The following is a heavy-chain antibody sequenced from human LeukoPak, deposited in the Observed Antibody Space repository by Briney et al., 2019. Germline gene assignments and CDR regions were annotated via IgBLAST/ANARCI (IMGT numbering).Heavy chain of an antibody. D-gene: IGHD2-15*01. J-gene: IGHJ4*02. CDR3: AKDESRSCSGGSCFPTDY. CDR1: GFTFSSYA. Sequence: GGSLRLSCAASGFTFSSYAMSWVRQAPGKGLEWVSAISGSGGSTYYADSVKGRFTISRDNSKNTLYLQMNSLRAEDTAVYYCAKDESRSCSGGSCFPTDYWGQGTLVTVSS. CDR2: ISGSGGST. V-gene: IGHV3-23*01.